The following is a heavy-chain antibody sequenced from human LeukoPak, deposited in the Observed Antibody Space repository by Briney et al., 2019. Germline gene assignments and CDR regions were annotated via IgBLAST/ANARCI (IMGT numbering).Heavy chain of an antibody. CDR2: INPFRVIV. CDR1: GGTFSTYA. V-gene: IGHV1-69*04. Sequence: SVKVSCKASGGTFSTYAISWVRQAPGQGLEWMGRINPFRVIVNYAQKFQGRVTITADRSTNTAYMELSSLRFEDTAVYYCARDLDSYYFYGMDVWGQGTTVTVSS. J-gene: IGHJ6*02. CDR3: ARDLDSYYFYGMDV.